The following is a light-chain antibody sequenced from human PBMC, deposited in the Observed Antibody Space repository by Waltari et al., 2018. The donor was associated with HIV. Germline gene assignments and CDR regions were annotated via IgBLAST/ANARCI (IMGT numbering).Light chain of an antibody. Sequence: SVLTQPPSVSVAPGMTARITCGGKNIERKSVHWYQQKPGQAPILVIYYDKDRPSGSPGRVSVSNFGNTTALTISWVGEGEEADYYCLVWDRSIEQVLFGCATKLTAL. J-gene: IGLJ3*02. CDR3: LVWDRSIEQVL. CDR2: YDK. V-gene: IGLV3-21*01. CDR1: NIERKS.